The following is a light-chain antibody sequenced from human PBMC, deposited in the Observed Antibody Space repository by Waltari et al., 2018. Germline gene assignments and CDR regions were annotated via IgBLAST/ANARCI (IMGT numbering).Light chain of an antibody. CDR3: QQVSSLPLT. Sequence: DIQMTQSPPPLAASIGDKVTITCRASQHVNTFLIWFQQPTGKAPRLRIYFTSTLQTVVPSRFSGTGSGTDFTLTISGLQPEDVATYFCQQVSSLPLTFGGGTRVEI. V-gene: IGKV1-39*01. CDR1: QHVNTF. CDR2: FTS. J-gene: IGKJ4*01.